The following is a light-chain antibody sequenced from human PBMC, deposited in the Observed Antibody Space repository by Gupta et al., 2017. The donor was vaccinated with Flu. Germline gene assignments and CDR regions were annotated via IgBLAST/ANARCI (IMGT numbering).Light chain of an antibody. CDR1: QNVSSN. V-gene: IGKV3-15*01. CDR3: QQDNNWPFT. J-gene: IGKJ3*01. CDR2: GAS. Sequence: DIVITQTPATLSVYPEERATLSCRSSQNVSSNLAWYQKKPGQAPRLLIDGASTRATGIPARFSGSGSGTEFTLTISSLQSEDFAGYYCQQDNNWPFTFGHGTKVDIK.